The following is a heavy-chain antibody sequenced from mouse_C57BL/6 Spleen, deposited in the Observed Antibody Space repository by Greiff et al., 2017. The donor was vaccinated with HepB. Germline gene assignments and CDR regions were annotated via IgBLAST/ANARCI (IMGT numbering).Heavy chain of an antibody. J-gene: IGHJ3*01. D-gene: IGHD2-4*01. CDR3: ARDGVYDYDGGFAY. CDR2: ISDGGSYT. V-gene: IGHV5-4*01. CDR1: GFTFSSYA. Sequence: EVKVVESGGGLVKPGGSLKLSCAASGFTFSSYAMSWVRQTPEKRLEWVATISDGGSYTYYPDNVKGRFTISRDNAKNNLYLQMSHLKSEDTAMYYCARDGVYDYDGGFAYWGQGTLVTVSA.